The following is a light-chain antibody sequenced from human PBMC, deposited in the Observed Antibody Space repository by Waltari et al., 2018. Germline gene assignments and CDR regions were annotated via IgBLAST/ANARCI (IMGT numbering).Light chain of an antibody. Sequence: QSVLPQPPSVSAAPGQKVTISRSGSSSNIGNNYVSWYQQLPGTAPKLLIYDHKKGPPGIPDRFSCCKSGTSATLGITGLQPGDEADYYCGTWDSSLSVVFGGGTKLTVL. CDR3: GTWDSSLSVV. V-gene: IGLV1-51*01. CDR1: SSNIGNNY. CDR2: DHK. J-gene: IGLJ2*01.